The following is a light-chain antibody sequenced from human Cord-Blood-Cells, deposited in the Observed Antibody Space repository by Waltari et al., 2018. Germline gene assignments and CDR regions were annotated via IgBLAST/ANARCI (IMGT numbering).Light chain of an antibody. V-gene: IGLV2-11*01. CDR3: CSYAGSYTVV. CDR1: STDVGGYNY. Sequence: QSALTQPRSVSGSPGQSVTIPCTGTSTDVGGYNYVSWYQQHPGKAHKLMIYDVSKRPSGVPDRFSGSKSGNTASLTISGLQAEDEADYYCCSYAGSYTVVFGGGTKLTVL. CDR2: DVS. J-gene: IGLJ2*01.